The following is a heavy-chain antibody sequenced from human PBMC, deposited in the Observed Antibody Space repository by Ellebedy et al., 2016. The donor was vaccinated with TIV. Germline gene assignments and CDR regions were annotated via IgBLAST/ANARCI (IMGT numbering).Heavy chain of an antibody. Sequence: GESLKISCVVSGFTFSTYAMRWFRQAPGKGLEWVSALTTGGVTFYADSVKGRFTISRDNSKNTLYLQMNTLRAEDTAIYYCAKGSLGHCTGSSCYHFDYWGQGTLVTVSS. CDR2: LTTGGVT. CDR1: GFTFSTYA. V-gene: IGHV3-23*01. CDR3: AKGSLGHCTGSSCYHFDY. J-gene: IGHJ4*02. D-gene: IGHD2-8*02.